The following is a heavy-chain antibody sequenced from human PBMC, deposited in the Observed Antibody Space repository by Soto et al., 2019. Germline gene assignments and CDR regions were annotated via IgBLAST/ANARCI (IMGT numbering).Heavy chain of an antibody. D-gene: IGHD2-8*02. Sequence: QVQLEQSGPGLVKPSQPLSLTCNISGCSISSVNHYWSWIRQSPGEGLEWIGYIFDRGTTHYNPSLKGRVTISGDTSQSQFSLTIHSVTVADTAVYSCAREVAGTGAFDYWGQGTLVTVSS. V-gene: IGHV4-31*02. CDR3: AREVAGTGAFDY. CDR1: GCSISSVNHY. CDR2: IFDRGTT. J-gene: IGHJ4*02.